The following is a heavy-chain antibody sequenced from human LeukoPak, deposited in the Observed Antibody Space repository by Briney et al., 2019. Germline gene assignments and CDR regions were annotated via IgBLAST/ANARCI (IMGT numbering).Heavy chain of an antibody. CDR2: IYYSGST. CDR1: GGSISSSSHY. V-gene: IGHV4-39*07. CDR3: ATTTIRLGY. J-gene: IGHJ4*02. Sequence: PSETLSLTCTVSGGSISSSSHYWGWIRQPPEKRLEWIGSIYYSGSTYHNPSLKSRVTVSAGTSKNQFSLKLSSVTAADTAVYYCATTTIRLGYWGQGALVTVSS. D-gene: IGHD4-17*01.